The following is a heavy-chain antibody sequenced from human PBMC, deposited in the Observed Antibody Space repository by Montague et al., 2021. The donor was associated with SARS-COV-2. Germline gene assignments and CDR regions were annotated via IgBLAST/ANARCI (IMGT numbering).Heavy chain of an antibody. Sequence: SETLSLTCTVSSGSVYGHYLAWIRQPPGKGLECIAYIFYTGATYYNPSLESRVTISVDTSKNQFSLKLSSVTAADTAVYYCARGRPVSQFLRTYSSSWYWFDPWGQGTLVTVSS. J-gene: IGHJ5*02. CDR3: ARGRPVSQFLRTYSSSWYWFDP. CDR2: IFYTGAT. V-gene: IGHV4-59*02. CDR1: SGSVYGHY. D-gene: IGHD6-13*01.